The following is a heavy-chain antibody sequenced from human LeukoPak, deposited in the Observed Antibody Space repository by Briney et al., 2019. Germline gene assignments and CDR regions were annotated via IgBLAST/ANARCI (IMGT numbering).Heavy chain of an antibody. CDR3: ARDPRWLTPDCTSLSCYENYSDP. CDR2: IYHDGGA. CDR1: GYSINNGYQ. J-gene: IGHJ5*02. D-gene: IGHD2-2*01. V-gene: IGHV4-38-2*02. Sequence: SETLSLTCTVSGYSINNGYQWAWIRQSPGRGLEWIGSIYHDGGAHYNPSLSSRVVISVDTSNNQFSLRLSSVTVADTAVYYCARDPRWLTPDCTSLSCYENYSDPWGRGTLVTVSS.